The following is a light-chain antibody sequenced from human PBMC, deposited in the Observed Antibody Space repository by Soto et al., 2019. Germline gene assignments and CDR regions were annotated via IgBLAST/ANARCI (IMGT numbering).Light chain of an antibody. Sequence: DVVVTQSPLSLPVTLGRPASISCRSRQSLVYTDGDTYLNWVQQRPGQSPRSLIFRVSNRGSGVPDRFSGSGSGTDFTLTISRVEAEDVGVSYCMQGTHWPPNTFGQGTKLEIK. CDR1: QSLVYTDGDTY. J-gene: IGKJ2*01. CDR3: MQGTHWPPNT. V-gene: IGKV2-30*01. CDR2: RVS.